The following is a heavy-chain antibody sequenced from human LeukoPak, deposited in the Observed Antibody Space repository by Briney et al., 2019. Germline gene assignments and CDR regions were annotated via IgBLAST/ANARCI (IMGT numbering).Heavy chain of an antibody. CDR1: GYTFTGYY. D-gene: IGHD1-7*01. CDR3: ASITGTTEPRDY. CDR2: INPNSGGT. J-gene: IGHJ4*02. Sequence: ASVKVSCKASGYTFTGYYMHWVRQAPGQGLEWMGRINPNSGGTNYAQKFQGRVTMTRDTSISTAYVELSRLRSDDTAVYYCASITGTTEPRDYWGQGTLVTVSS. V-gene: IGHV1-2*06.